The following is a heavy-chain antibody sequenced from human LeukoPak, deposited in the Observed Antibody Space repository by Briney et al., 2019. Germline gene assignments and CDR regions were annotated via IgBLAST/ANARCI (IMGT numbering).Heavy chain of an antibody. CDR3: ARGGDGFDI. CDR1: GYTFIDYY. Sequence: ASVKVPCKASGYTFIDYYMHWVRQAPGQGLEWMGWINPNNGGTNYAQKFQGRVTMTRDTSISTVYMELSRLTSDDTAVYYCARGGDGFDIWGQGTMVTVSS. CDR2: INPNNGGT. V-gene: IGHV1-2*02. J-gene: IGHJ3*02.